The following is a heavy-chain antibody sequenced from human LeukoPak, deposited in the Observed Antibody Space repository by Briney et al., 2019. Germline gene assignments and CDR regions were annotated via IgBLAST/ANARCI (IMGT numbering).Heavy chain of an antibody. D-gene: IGHD3-16*01. V-gene: IGHV3-23*01. CDR1: GFTFSRYD. Sequence: GGSLRLSCAASGFTFSRYDMSWVRQAPGKGLEWVSAISGSGGTTHYADSVKGRFTISRDNSKNTLYLQMNSLRAEDTAVYYCAAYGPLDAFDIWGQGTMVTVSS. CDR2: ISGSGGTT. CDR3: AAYGPLDAFDI. J-gene: IGHJ3*02.